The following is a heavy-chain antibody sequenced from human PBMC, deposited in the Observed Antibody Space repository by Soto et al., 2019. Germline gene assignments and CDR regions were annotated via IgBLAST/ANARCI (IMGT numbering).Heavy chain of an antibody. D-gene: IGHD6-13*01. CDR1: GGSISSYY. CDR3: ARSPPPDSSSWYEEYYYYMDV. J-gene: IGHJ6*03. CDR2: IYYSGST. V-gene: IGHV4-59*08. Sequence: PSETLSLTCTVSGGSISSYYWSWIRQPPGKGLEWIGYIYYSGSTNYNPSLKSRVTISVDTSKNQFSLKLSSVTAADTAVYYCARSPPPDSSSWYEEYYYYMDVWGKGTTVTVSS.